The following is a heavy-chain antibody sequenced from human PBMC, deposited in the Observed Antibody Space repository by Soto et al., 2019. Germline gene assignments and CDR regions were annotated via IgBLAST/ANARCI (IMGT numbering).Heavy chain of an antibody. D-gene: IGHD1-1*01. Sequence: EVQLLESGGGLVQPGGSLRLSCAASGFTFSSYAMSWVRQAPGKGLEWVSAISGTADSTYYADSVKGRFTISRDNSKNTLYLQMNSLRAEDTAVYYCAKDRLPTDDYWGQGTLVTSPQ. CDR1: GFTFSSYA. CDR2: ISGTADST. CDR3: AKDRLPTDDY. V-gene: IGHV3-23*01. J-gene: IGHJ4*02.